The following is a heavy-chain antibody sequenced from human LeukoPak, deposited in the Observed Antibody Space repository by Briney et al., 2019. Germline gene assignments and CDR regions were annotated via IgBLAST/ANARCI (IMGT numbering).Heavy chain of an antibody. V-gene: IGHV1-2*02. Sequence: ASVKVSCKASGYTFADYYIHWVRQAPGQGLEWVGWMNPNSGDTNYARSFQGRVTMTRDTSISTAYMELSRLRFDDTAVYYCARDVDIVVVVAATYWGQGTLVTVSS. CDR3: ARDVDIVVVVAATY. J-gene: IGHJ4*02. CDR1: GYTFADYY. CDR2: MNPNSGDT. D-gene: IGHD2-15*01.